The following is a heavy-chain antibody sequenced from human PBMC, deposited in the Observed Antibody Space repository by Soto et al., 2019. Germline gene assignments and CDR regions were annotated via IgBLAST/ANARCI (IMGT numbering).Heavy chain of an antibody. Sequence: QVQLVQSGAEVKKPGSSVKVSCKASGGTFSSYTISWVRQAPGQGLEWMGRIIPILGIANYAQKFQGRVTITADKSTSTAYMELSSLRSEDTAVYYCARSPTDDRLLFDYWGQGTLVTVSS. D-gene: IGHD6-25*01. CDR3: ARSPTDDRLLFDY. CDR2: IIPILGIA. J-gene: IGHJ4*02. V-gene: IGHV1-69*02. CDR1: GGTFSSYT.